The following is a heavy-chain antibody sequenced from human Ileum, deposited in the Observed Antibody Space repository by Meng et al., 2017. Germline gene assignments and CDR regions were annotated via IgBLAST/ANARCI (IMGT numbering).Heavy chain of an antibody. V-gene: IGHV3-74*01. D-gene: IGHD1-1*01. CDR3: TNDRLNH. Sequence: EVQVVWSGGGFAPPGGSLRLSCAASGFTFTDHWMHWVRQGPGKGLVWVSRINPDGSNPTYADSVKGRFTISRDNAKNTVYLQMNSLRAEDSALYYCTNDRLNHWGQGALVTVSS. CDR1: GFTFTDHW. CDR2: INPDGSNP. J-gene: IGHJ1*01.